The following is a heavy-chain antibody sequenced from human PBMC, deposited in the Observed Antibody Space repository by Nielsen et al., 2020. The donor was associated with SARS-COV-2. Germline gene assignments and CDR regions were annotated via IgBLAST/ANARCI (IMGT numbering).Heavy chain of an antibody. D-gene: IGHD6-19*01. CDR1: GYSFTSYW. Sequence: GGSLRLSCKGSGYSFTSYWIGWVRQMPGKGLEWMGIIYPGDSDTRYSPSFQGQVTISADKSISTAYLQWSSLKASDTAMYYCARFGGVIGDSGWPYYYYGMDVWGQGTTVTVSS. V-gene: IGHV5-51*01. J-gene: IGHJ6*02. CDR3: ARFGGVIGDSGWPYYYYGMDV. CDR2: IYPGDSDT.